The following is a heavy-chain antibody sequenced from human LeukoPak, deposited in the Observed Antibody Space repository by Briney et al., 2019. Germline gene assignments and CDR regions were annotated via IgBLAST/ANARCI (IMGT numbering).Heavy chain of an antibody. D-gene: IGHD1-26*01. Sequence: SETLSLTCTVSGGSVSSSSYYWGWIRQPPGKGLEWIGSIYYSGNTYYNPSLKSRVTISLDTSKNQFSLKLGSVTAADTAVYYCARRNRWELLDFWGQGTLVTVSS. CDR3: ARRNRWELLDF. V-gene: IGHV4-39*01. J-gene: IGHJ4*02. CDR2: IYYSGNT. CDR1: GGSVSSSSYY.